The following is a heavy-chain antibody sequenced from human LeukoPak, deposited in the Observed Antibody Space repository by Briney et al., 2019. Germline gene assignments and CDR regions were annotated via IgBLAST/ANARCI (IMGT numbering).Heavy chain of an antibody. CDR1: GFLLSDYW. Sequence: GGSLRLSCATSGFLLSDYWMHWVRQIPGKGLVWVSSINSDGRSTTYADSVKGRFTTSRDSAKRTLYLQLNSVRAEDTAVYFCARGTWSGYYNFDYWGQGTLVTVSS. V-gene: IGHV3-74*01. CDR2: INSDGRST. J-gene: IGHJ4*02. D-gene: IGHD3-3*01. CDR3: ARGTWSGYYNFDY.